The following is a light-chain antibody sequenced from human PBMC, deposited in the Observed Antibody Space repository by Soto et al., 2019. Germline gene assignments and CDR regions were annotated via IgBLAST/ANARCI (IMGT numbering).Light chain of an antibody. J-gene: IGKJ1*01. CDR1: QGIRND. CDR3: LLQVTSPWP. Sequence: IQLPQAPSTQVDTIRYKETSAWRASQGIRNDLGWYQQKPGKAPKLLIYAASSRHSGVPSGLSVTAYPLDRSLTIRTLQPADFGTYYSLLQVTSPWPLAKGTKVDIK. CDR2: AAS. V-gene: IGKV1-6*01.